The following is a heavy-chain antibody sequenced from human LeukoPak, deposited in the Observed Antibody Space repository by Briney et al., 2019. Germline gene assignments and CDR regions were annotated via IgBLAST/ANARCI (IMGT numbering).Heavy chain of an antibody. J-gene: IGHJ6*03. V-gene: IGHV3-30*01. CDR3: ARVVHGYYYYMDV. CDR2: ISYDGSNK. D-gene: IGHD1-26*01. CDR1: GFTFSSYA. Sequence: GGSLSLSCAASGFTFSSYAMHWVRQAPGKGLEWVAVISYDGSNKYYADSVKGRFTISRDNSKNTLYLQMNSLRAEDTAVYYCARVVHGYYYYMDVWGKGTTVTVSS.